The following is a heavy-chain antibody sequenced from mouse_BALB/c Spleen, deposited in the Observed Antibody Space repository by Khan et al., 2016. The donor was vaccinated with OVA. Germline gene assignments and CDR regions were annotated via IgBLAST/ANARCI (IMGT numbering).Heavy chain of an antibody. CDR3: ARKLRHFDY. CDR1: GYTFTNYG. Sequence: QIQLVQSGPELKKPGETVKISCKGSGYTFTNYGINWMKQAPGKGVKWMGWINTNTGEPTYAEEFKGRFGFSLETSASTAYLQINNLKNEDTATYFCARKLRHFDYWGQGTTLTVSS. CDR2: INTNTGEP. D-gene: IGHD2-4*01. V-gene: IGHV9-3*02. J-gene: IGHJ2*01.